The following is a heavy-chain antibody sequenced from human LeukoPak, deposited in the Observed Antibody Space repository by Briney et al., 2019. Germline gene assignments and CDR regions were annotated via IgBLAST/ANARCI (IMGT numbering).Heavy chain of an antibody. J-gene: IGHJ5*02. CDR2: ISNSGTTK. V-gene: IGHV3-11*04. CDR1: GFTFSDYY. Sequence: GGSLRLSCAASGFTFSDYYMSWIRQAPGRGLEWVSYISNSGTTKYYADSLKGRFSISRDNAKKSLYLQMNSLRAEDTAVYYCARGPENWFDPWGQGTLVTVSS. CDR3: ARGPENWFDP. D-gene: IGHD1-14*01.